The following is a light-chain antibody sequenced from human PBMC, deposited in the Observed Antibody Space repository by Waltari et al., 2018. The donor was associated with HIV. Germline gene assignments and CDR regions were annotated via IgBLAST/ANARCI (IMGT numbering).Light chain of an antibody. J-gene: IGLJ2*01. CDR3: QVRVSNSVV. V-gene: IGLV3-9*01. CDR1: NIGRHN. Sequence: SYDLTQPLSVSVALGQTATITCGGNNIGRHNVCWYQQRPGQAPVLIIYRDNTRPSGIPERFSGSNSGNTATLTIRRAQAGDEADYYCQVRVSNSVVFGGGTNLTVL. CDR2: RDN.